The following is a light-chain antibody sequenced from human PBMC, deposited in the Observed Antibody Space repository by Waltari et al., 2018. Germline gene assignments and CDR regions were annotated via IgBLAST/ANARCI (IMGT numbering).Light chain of an antibody. Sequence: DIQMTPSPSPLSASVGNRITISCRANQTINKFLNWYKTKGSKDPKLLIFSSSSLQSWVPLSFSGRGYGTDFHLSISSLQPEYFATYYCQQTYSIPYTFGQGTNLEI. CDR2: SSS. J-gene: IGKJ2*01. CDR1: QTINKF. CDR3: QQTYSIPYT. V-gene: IGKV1-39*01.